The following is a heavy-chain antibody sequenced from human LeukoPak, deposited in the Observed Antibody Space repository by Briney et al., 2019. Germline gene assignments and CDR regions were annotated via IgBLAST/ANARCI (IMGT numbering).Heavy chain of an antibody. D-gene: IGHD6-13*01. Sequence: GGSLRLSCAASGFTFSSYEMNWVRQAPGKGLEWLSYISGSGRTIYYADSVRGRFTISRDNARNSLYLQMKSLRADDTAVYYCAKYSSSSNYYYGMDVWGQGTTVTVSS. CDR3: AKYSSSSNYYYGMDV. V-gene: IGHV3-48*03. J-gene: IGHJ6*02. CDR2: ISGSGRTI. CDR1: GFTFSSYE.